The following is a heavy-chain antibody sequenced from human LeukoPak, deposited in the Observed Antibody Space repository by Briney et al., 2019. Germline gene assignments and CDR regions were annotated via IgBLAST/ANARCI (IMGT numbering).Heavy chain of an antibody. Sequence: GGSLRLSCAASGFSFTTYWMSWVRQAQGKVLEWVANTNQDGTKTYYVDSVKGRFTISRDNGKNSLYLQMNSLRVEDTALYYCARDGGWYKRGLDHYYYYMDVWGKGTTVIVSS. D-gene: IGHD6-19*01. V-gene: IGHV3-7*03. CDR2: TNQDGTKT. J-gene: IGHJ6*03. CDR3: ARDGGWYKRGLDHYYYYMDV. CDR1: GFSFTTYW.